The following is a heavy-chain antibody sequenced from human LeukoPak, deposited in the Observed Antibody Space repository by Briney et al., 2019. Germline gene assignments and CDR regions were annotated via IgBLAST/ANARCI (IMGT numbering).Heavy chain of an antibody. CDR2: IYYSGST. CDR1: GGSISSSSYY. CDR3: ASATPYYYDSSGYYSYYFDY. D-gene: IGHD3-22*01. J-gene: IGHJ4*02. Sequence: SETLSLTCTVSGGSISSSSYYWGWIRQPPGKGLEWIGSIYYSGSTYYNPSLKSRVTISVDTSKNQFSLKLSSVTAADTAVYYCASATPYYYDSSGYYSYYFDYWGQGTLVTVSS. V-gene: IGHV4-39*01.